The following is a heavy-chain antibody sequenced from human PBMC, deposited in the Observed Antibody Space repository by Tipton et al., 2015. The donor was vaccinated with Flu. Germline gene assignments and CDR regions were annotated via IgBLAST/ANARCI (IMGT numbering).Heavy chain of an antibody. Sequence: QMQLVQSGAEVKKPGASVKVSCKASGYTFTTYGIDWVRQATGQGLEWMGWTNPNSGDTGYAPKFQGRVTLTANISINTAYMELSSLRFEDTAVYYCASDYPDYYGLNVWGQGTTVTVSS. V-gene: IGHV1-8*01. J-gene: IGHJ6*02. CDR2: TNPNSGDT. CDR3: ASDYPDYYGLNV. D-gene: IGHD4-11*01. CDR1: GYTFTTYG.